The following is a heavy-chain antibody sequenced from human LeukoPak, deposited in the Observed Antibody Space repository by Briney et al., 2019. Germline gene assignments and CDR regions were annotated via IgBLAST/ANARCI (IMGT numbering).Heavy chain of an antibody. Sequence: GASVKVACKAYGGTFSSYAISWERQAHGQWLEWMGGIIPIFGTANYAQKFQGGVTITADESTSTAYMELSSLRSEDTAVYYCARARDPLLEMATISDAFDIWGQGTMVTVPS. V-gene: IGHV1-69*13. CDR2: IIPIFGTA. D-gene: IGHD5-24*01. CDR3: ARARDPLLEMATISDAFDI. CDR1: GGTFSSYA. J-gene: IGHJ3*02.